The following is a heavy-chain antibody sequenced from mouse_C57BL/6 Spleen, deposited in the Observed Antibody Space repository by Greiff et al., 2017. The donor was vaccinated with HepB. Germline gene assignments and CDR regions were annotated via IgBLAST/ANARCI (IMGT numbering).Heavy chain of an antibody. CDR1: GYAFSSYW. CDR2: IYPGDGDT. CDR3: ARRGNYGYFDY. J-gene: IGHJ2*01. V-gene: IGHV1-80*01. D-gene: IGHD2-1*01. Sequence: LKESGASVKISCKASGYAFSSYWMNWVKQRPGKGLEWIGQIYPGDGDTNYNGKFKGKATLTADKSSSTAYMQLSSLTSEDSAVYFCARRGNYGYFDYWGQGTTLTVSS.